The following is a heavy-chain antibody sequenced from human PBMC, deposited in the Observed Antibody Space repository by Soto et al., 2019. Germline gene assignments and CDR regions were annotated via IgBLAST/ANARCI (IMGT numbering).Heavy chain of an antibody. CDR2: ISGSGGST. J-gene: IGHJ4*02. V-gene: IGHV3-23*01. CDR1: GFTSSSYA. D-gene: IGHD6-13*01. Sequence: EVQVLESGGGLVQRGGSLRLSCAASGFTSSSYAMSWVRQAPGKGLEWVSTISGSGGSTYYADSVKGRFTISRDNSKNTLYRQMNSLRAEDTAVYYCAKAHLAAAGDPFDYWGQGTLVTVST. CDR3: AKAHLAAAGDPFDY.